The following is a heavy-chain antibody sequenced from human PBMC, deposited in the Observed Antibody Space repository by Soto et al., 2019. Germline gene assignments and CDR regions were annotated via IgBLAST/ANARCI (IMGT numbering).Heavy chain of an antibody. J-gene: IGHJ5*02. CDR1: GFTFSSYS. Sequence: EVQLVESGGGLVQPGGSLTLSCAASGFTFSSYSINWVRQAPGKGLEWVSYISSTSSTIYFADSVNGRFTISSDNAKNSPYLAMNILRDEDTAVYYCARKSSSYNCFDPWGQGTLVTVSS. V-gene: IGHV3-48*02. CDR3: ARKSSSYNCFDP. CDR2: ISSTSSTI. D-gene: IGHD6-13*01.